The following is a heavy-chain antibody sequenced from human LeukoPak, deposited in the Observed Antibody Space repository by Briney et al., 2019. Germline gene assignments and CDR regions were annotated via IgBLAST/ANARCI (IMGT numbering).Heavy chain of an antibody. D-gene: IGHD1-1*01. J-gene: IGHJ6*03. V-gene: IGHV3-53*01. CDR2: IYSGGST. CDR1: GFTVSSNY. CDR3: ARWISTGTPWGYYYYYYMDV. Sequence: PGGSLRLSCAASGFTVSSNYMSWVRQAPGKGLEWVSVIYSGGSTYYADSVKGRFTISRDNSKNTLYLQMNSLRAEDTAVYYCARWISTGTPWGYYYYYYMDVWGKGTTVTVSS.